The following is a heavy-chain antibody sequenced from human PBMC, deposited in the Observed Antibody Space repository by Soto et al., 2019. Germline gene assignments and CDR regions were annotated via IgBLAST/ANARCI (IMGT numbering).Heavy chain of an antibody. D-gene: IGHD3-10*01. J-gene: IGHJ4*02. CDR2: INHSGST. Sequence: QVQLQQWGAGLLKPSETLSLTCAVYGGSFSGYYWSWIRQPPGKGLEWIGEINHSGSTNYNPSLRSRVSKSVDASKNQFSLKLSSVTAADTAVYYCARVVRGYYYGSGSYGYWGQGTLVTVSS. V-gene: IGHV4-34*01. CDR3: ARVVRGYYYGSGSYGY. CDR1: GGSFSGYY.